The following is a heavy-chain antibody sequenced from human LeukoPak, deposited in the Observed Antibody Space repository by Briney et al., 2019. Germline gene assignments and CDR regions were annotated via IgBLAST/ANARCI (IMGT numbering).Heavy chain of an antibody. CDR1: GFTFSSNA. CDR3: AKTYGSGRYYAFDI. CDR2: ITSNGGGT. D-gene: IGHD3-10*01. V-gene: IGHV3-64*01. J-gene: IGHJ3*02. Sequence: GGSLRLSCAASGFTFSSNAMHWVRQAPGKGLEYVSAITSNGGGTYYANSAKGRFTISRDNSKNTLYLQMNSLRAEDTAVYYCAKTYGSGRYYAFDIWGQGTMVTVSS.